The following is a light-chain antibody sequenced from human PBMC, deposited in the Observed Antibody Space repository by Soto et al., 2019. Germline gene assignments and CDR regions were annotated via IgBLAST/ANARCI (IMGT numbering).Light chain of an antibody. CDR3: AAWDGSLNGDV. J-gene: IGLJ1*01. CDR1: SSNIGSNT. CDR2: SHN. V-gene: IGLV1-44*01. Sequence: QSVLTQPPSASGTPGQRVTISCSGSSSNIGSNTVNWYQQLPGTAPKLLIYSHNQRPSGVPDRFSGSKSGTSASLAISGLQSEDEADYYCAAWDGSLNGDVFGTGTKLTVL.